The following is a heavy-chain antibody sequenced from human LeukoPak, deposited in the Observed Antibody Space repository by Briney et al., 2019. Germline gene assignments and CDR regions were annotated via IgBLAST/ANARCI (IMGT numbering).Heavy chain of an antibody. CDR1: GGSISSSNW. D-gene: IGHD3-22*01. CDR2: IYHSGST. V-gene: IGHV4-4*02. CDR3: ARLHITMIVVTSDAFDI. J-gene: IGHJ3*02. Sequence: SETLPLTCAVSGGSISSSNWWSWVRQPPGKGLEWIGEIYHSGSTNYNPSLKSRVTISVDKSKNQFSLKLSSVTAADTAVYYCARLHITMIVVTSDAFDIWGQGTMVTVSS.